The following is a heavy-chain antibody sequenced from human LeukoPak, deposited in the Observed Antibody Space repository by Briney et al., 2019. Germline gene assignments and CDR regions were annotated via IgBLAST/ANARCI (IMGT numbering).Heavy chain of an antibody. CDR2: ISGSGGST. J-gene: IGHJ4*02. V-gene: IGHV3-23*01. CDR3: AKDPEILRDGYNHLDY. Sequence: GGSLRLSCAASGFTFSSYAMSWVRQAPGKGLEWVSAISGSGGSTYYADSVKGRFTISRDNSKNTLYLQMNSLRAEDTAVYYCAKDPEILRDGYNHLDYWGQGTLVTVSS. D-gene: IGHD5-24*01. CDR1: GFTFSSYA.